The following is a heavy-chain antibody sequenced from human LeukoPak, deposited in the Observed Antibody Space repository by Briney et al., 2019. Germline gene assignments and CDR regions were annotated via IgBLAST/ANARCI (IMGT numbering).Heavy chain of an antibody. J-gene: IGHJ4*02. CDR1: GYTLTELS. D-gene: IGHD3-22*01. CDR2: FDPEDGET. CDR3: ATVSYYYDREGEFDY. V-gene: IGHV1-24*01. Sequence: ASVKVSCKVSGYTLTELSMHWVRQAPGKGLEWMGGFDPEDGETIYAQKFQGRVTMTEDTSTDTAYMELSSLRSEDTAVYYCATVSYYYDREGEFDYWGQGTLVTVSS.